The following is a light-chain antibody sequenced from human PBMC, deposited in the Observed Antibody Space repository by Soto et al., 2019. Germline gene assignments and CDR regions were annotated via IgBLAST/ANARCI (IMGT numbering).Light chain of an antibody. J-gene: IGLJ1*01. CDR2: EGS. Sequence: HSARTHPASVSGSPERSITISCTGTSSDVGSYNLVSWYQQHPGKAPKLMIYEGSKRPSGVSNRFSGSKSGNTASLTISGLQAEYEADYYCCSYAGSSTFDFRTGTNVTVL. V-gene: IGLV2-23*01. CDR3: CSYAGSSTFD. CDR1: SSDVGSYNL.